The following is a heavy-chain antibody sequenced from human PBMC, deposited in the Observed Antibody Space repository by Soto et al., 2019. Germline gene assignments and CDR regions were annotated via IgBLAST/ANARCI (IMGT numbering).Heavy chain of an antibody. V-gene: IGHV4-39*01. D-gene: IGHD3-16*01. Sequence: SKTLSLTCTVSGGSISSSSYYWGWIRQPPGKGLEWIGSIYYSGSTYYNPSLKSRVTISVDTSKNQFSLKLSSVTAADTAVYYCARPHGRGDGFGQAENWYFDLWGRGTLVTVSS. CDR2: IYYSGST. J-gene: IGHJ2*01. CDR3: ARPHGRGDGFGQAENWYFDL. CDR1: GGSISSSSYY.